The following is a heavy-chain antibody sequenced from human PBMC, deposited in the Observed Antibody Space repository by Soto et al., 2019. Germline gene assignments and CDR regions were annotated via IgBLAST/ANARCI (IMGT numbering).Heavy chain of an antibody. V-gene: IGHV3-23*01. Sequence: LRLSCAASGFTFSNYDMSWVRQAPGKGLEWVSVISGSGSSPYYADSVKGRFTIARDNSKNTLYLQMNSLRAEDTAVYYCAKEMRIYRSPFDYWGQGVLVTVSS. CDR1: GFTFSNYD. J-gene: IGHJ4*02. D-gene: IGHD1-26*01. CDR3: AKEMRIYRSPFDY. CDR2: ISGSGSSP.